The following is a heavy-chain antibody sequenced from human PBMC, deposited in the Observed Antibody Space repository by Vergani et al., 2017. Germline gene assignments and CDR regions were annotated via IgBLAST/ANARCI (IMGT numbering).Heavy chain of an antibody. CDR1: GGSFSGYY. CDR3: AREGAYCGGDCYFDNWFDP. Sequence: QVQLQQWGAGLLKPSETLSLTCAVYGGSFSGYYWSWIRQPPGKGLEWIGEINHSGSTNYNPSLKRRVTISVDTSKNQFSLKLSSVTAADTAVYYCAREGAYCGGDCYFDNWFDPWGQGTLVTVSS. D-gene: IGHD2-21*02. J-gene: IGHJ5*02. V-gene: IGHV4-34*01. CDR2: INHSGST.